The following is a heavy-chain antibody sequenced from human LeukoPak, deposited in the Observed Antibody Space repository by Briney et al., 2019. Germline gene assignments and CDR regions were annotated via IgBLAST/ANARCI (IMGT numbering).Heavy chain of an antibody. CDR1: GFTFSSYA. J-gene: IGHJ5*02. V-gene: IGHV3-23*01. Sequence: GGPLRLSCAASGFTFSSYAMSWVRQAPGKGLEWVSLISGSGGSTYYADSVKGRFTISRDNSKSTLYLQMNSLRAEDTAVYYCAKEVYCGGDCPRWFDPWGQGTLVTVSS. CDR3: AKEVYCGGDCPRWFDP. D-gene: IGHD2-21*02. CDR2: ISGSGGST.